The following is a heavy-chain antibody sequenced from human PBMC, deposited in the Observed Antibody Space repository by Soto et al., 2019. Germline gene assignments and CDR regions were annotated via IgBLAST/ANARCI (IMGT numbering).Heavy chain of an antibody. D-gene: IGHD1-26*01. CDR2: IDGEGGEK. CDR3: ARGLYNGSPHLFY. CDR1: GFTFSSYA. V-gene: IGHV3-7*05. J-gene: IGHJ4*02. Sequence: GGSLRLSCAASGFTFSSYAMSWVRRTPGKGLEWVANIDGEGGEKNYADSVKGRFTISRDNAKKSLYLQMNSLRADDTAVYYCARGLYNGSPHLFYWGQGTRVTVSS.